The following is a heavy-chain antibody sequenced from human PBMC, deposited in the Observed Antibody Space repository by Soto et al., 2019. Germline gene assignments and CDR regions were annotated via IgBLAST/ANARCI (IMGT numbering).Heavy chain of an antibody. J-gene: IGHJ4*02. CDR1: GFTLSDNW. Sequence: EVHLVEAGGGLVQPGESLRLSCATSGFTLSDNWMSWVRQAPGKGLEWVANIEDGGSERWYADSVKGRFTIFRDTAKNSLYLQMTGLRAEDTAMYYCTRNAYWGQGTLVTGSS. CDR3: TRNAY. CDR2: IEDGGSER. V-gene: IGHV3-7*01.